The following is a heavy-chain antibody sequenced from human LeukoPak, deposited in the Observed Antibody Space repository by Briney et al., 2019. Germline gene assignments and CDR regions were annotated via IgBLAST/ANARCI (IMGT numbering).Heavy chain of an antibody. V-gene: IGHV1-2*02. CDR3: ASSSGDPYYYGMDV. CDR1: GYTFTGYY. Sequence: ASVKVSCKASGYTFTGYYMHWVRLAPGQGLEWMGWINPNSGGTNYAQKFQGRVTMTRDTSISTAYMELSRLRSDDTAVYYCASSSGDPYYYGMDVWGQGTTVTVSS. J-gene: IGHJ6*02. CDR2: INPNSGGT. D-gene: IGHD7-27*01.